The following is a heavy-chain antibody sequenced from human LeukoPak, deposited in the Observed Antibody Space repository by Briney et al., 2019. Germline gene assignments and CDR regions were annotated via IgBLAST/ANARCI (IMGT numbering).Heavy chain of an antibody. V-gene: IGHV3-23*01. CDR3: AKDRPNYHESNGHYYRPNGDY. J-gene: IGHJ4*02. Sequence: PGGSLRLSCAASGFTFNIYAMSWVRQAPGKGLESVSSITSSGDVTFYADSVKDRFTISSGNSKNTLYLQLSMLRAENTAVYYFAKDRPNYHESNGHYYRPNGDYWGQGTLVTVSS. CDR1: GFTFNIYA. CDR2: ITSSGDVT. D-gene: IGHD3-22*01.